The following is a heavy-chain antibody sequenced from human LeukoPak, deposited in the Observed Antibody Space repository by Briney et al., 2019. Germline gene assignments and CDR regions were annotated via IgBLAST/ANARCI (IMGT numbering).Heavy chain of an antibody. CDR3: AKHMRATNTYSFFGLDV. Sequence: YLRLSCAATGFTFKDYGMHWVRQPPGKGLEWVSSINWNGGGADYADSVKGRFTISRDNAKNSLYLQLSSLRPEDTALYYCAKHMRATNTYSFFGLDVWGQGTTVTVSS. CDR2: INWNGGGA. J-gene: IGHJ6*02. V-gene: IGHV3-9*01. CDR1: GFTFKDYG. D-gene: IGHD1-26*01.